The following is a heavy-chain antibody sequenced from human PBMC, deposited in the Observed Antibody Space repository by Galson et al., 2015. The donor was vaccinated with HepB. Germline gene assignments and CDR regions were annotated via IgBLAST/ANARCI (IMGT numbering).Heavy chain of an antibody. CDR3: ARGDVYRPFEQ. CDR1: GYSFTIYW. J-gene: IGHJ4*02. V-gene: IGHV5-10-1*01. CDR2: IDPSDSYT. D-gene: IGHD3-16*01. Sequence: QSGAEVKKPGESLTISCKGSGYSFTIYWITWVRQMPGKGLEWMGKIDPSDSYTKYSPSFQGHVTISADKSINTAYLQWGSLKASDTAMYYCARGDVYRPFEQWGQGTLVTVSS.